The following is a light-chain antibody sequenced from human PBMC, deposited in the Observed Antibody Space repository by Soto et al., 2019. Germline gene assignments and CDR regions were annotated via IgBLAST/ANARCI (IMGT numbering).Light chain of an antibody. J-gene: IGKJ1*01. CDR1: QSISNW. CDR2: DAS. CDR3: QQYSSHST. Sequence: DIQMTQSPSTLPASVGDRATITFRASQSISNWLAWYQPKPGKAPNLLIYDASSLQSGVPSRFSGSGFGTEFTLTISSLQPGDFETYYCQQYSSHSTFGQGTKVDIK. V-gene: IGKV1-5*01.